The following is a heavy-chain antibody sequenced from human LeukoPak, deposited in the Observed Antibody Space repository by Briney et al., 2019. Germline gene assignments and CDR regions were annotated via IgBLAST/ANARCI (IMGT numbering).Heavy chain of an antibody. CDR2: IKQDGGGK. CDR3: ARDLVGEGAFDI. Sequence: TGGSLRLSCAASGFTFSSYWMSWVRQAPGEGLEWVANIKQDGGGKYYVDSVKGRFTISRDNAKNSLYLQLNRLSAEDTAVYYCARDLVGEGAFDIWGQGTMVTVSS. CDR1: GFTFSSYW. J-gene: IGHJ3*02. V-gene: IGHV3-7*01. D-gene: IGHD3-16*01.